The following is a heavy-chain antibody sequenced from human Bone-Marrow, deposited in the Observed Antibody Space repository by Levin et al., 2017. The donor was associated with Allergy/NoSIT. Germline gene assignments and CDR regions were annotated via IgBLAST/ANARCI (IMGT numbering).Heavy chain of an antibody. D-gene: IGHD3-10*01. Sequence: GGSLRLSCAASGFAFSSYAIHWVRQAPTKGLEWVAVISYDGINKNYADSVKGRFTISRDNSKNTLYLQMNRLRAEDTAVYYCAKLGGRSTTVVRGVVDYWGQGTLVTVSS. J-gene: IGHJ4*02. CDR1: GFAFSSYA. V-gene: IGHV3-30*18. CDR3: AKLGGRSTTVVRGVVDY. CDR2: ISYDGINK.